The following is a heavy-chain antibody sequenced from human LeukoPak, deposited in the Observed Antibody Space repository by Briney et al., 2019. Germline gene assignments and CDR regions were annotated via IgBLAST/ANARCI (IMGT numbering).Heavy chain of an antibody. CDR1: GGSINSYY. D-gene: IGHD4-17*01. Sequence: SETLSLTCTVSGGSINSYYWSCIRQPAGKGLEWIGRIYTSGSTNYNPSLKSRVTISVDKSKNQFSLKLTSVTAADTAVYYCASSTTVPYYFDYWGQGTLVTVSS. CDR3: ASSTTVPYYFDY. J-gene: IGHJ4*02. V-gene: IGHV4-4*07. CDR2: IYTSGST.